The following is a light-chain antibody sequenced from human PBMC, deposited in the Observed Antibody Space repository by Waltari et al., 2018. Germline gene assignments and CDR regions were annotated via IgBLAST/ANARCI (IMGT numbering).Light chain of an antibody. J-gene: IGLJ3*02. CDR3: GTWDSSLSTGV. Sequence: QSVLTQPPSVSAAPGQKVTISCSGSSPNIGNKYVSWYQQLPGTAPKLLIYDNNKRPSVIPDRFAGYKSGTSATLDITGLQTGDEADYHCGTWDSSLSTGVFGGGTKLTVL. V-gene: IGLV1-51*01. CDR1: SPNIGNKY. CDR2: DNN.